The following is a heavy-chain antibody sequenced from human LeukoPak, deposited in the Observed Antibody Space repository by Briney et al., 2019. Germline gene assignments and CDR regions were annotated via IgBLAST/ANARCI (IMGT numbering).Heavy chain of an antibody. CDR2: INPNSGGT. Sequence: ASVKVSCKASGYTFTSYDINWVRQATGQGLEWMGWINPNSGGTDYAQKFQGRVTMTRDTSISTAYMELSRLRSDDTAVYYCARVGPSSFDYWGQGTLVTVSS. CDR1: GYTFTSYD. V-gene: IGHV1-2*02. CDR3: ARVGPSSFDY. D-gene: IGHD3/OR15-3a*01. J-gene: IGHJ4*02.